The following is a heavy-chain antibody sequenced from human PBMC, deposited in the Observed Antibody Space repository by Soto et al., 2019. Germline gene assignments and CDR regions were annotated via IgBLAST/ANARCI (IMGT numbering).Heavy chain of an antibody. D-gene: IGHD3-10*01. CDR3: AKDGGITMVRGVLGY. V-gene: IGHV3-23*01. J-gene: IGHJ4*02. Sequence: PGGSLRLSCAASGFTFSSYAMSWVRQAPGKGLEWVSAISGSGGSTYYADSVKGRFTISRDNSKNTLYLQMNSLRAEDTAVYYCAKDGGITMVRGVLGYWGQGTLVTVSS. CDR2: ISGSGGST. CDR1: GFTFSSYA.